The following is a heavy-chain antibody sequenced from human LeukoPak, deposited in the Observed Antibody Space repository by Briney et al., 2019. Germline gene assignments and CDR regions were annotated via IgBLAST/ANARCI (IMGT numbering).Heavy chain of an antibody. V-gene: IGHV3-30*02. J-gene: IGHJ4*02. D-gene: IGHD6-13*01. CDR2: IRFDGSNT. CDR3: AKAGGSSWAVLDY. CDR1: GFTFSSNG. Sequence: GGSLRLSCAASGFTFSSNGMRWVRQAPGKGLEWVAFIRFDGSNTYYVDSVKGRLTISRDTSKNTLYLQMNSLRPEDTAVYYCAKAGGSSWAVLDYWGQGTLVTVSS.